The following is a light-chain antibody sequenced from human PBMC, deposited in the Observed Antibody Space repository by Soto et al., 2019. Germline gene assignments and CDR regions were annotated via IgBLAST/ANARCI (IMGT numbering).Light chain of an antibody. V-gene: IGKV1-5*01. CDR3: QQYNSYSPV. CDR1: QSISSW. J-gene: IGKJ5*01. CDR2: DAS. Sequence: DIQMTQSPSTLSVSVGDRVTITCRASQSISSWLAWYQQKPGKAPKLLIYDASSLESGVPSRFSGSGSGTEFTLTISSLQPDDFATYYCQQYNSYSPVFGQGTRLEIK.